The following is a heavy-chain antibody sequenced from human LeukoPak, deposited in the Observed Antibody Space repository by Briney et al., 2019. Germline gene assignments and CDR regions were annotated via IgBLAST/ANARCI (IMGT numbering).Heavy chain of an antibody. Sequence: TSETLSLTCIVSGGSISSYYWSWIRQPPGKGLEWIGYIYYSGSTNYNPSLKSRVTISVDTSKNQFSLKLSSVTAADTAVYYCASTYTWATAMIPGYFDYWGQGTLVTVSS. CDR3: ASTYTWATAMIPGYFDY. V-gene: IGHV4-59*01. D-gene: IGHD5-18*01. CDR2: IYYSGST. J-gene: IGHJ4*02. CDR1: GGSISSYY.